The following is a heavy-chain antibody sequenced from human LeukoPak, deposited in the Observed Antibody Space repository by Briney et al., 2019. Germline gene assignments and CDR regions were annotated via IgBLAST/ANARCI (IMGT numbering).Heavy chain of an antibody. Sequence: ASVKVSCKASGYTFTSYAMHWVRQAPGQRLEWMGWINAGNGNTKYSQKFQGRVTITRDTSASTAYMELSSLRSEDTAVYYCAREGPPQTYCSGGSCYNYFDYWGQGTLVTVSS. J-gene: IGHJ4*02. CDR3: AREGPPQTYCSGGSCYNYFDY. V-gene: IGHV1-3*01. D-gene: IGHD2-15*01. CDR1: GYTFTSYA. CDR2: INAGNGNT.